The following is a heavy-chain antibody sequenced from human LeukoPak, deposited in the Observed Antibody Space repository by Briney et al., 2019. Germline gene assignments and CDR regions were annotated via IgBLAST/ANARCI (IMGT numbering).Heavy chain of an antibody. CDR1: GFTFSSYV. CDR2: ISSDGSNK. CDR3: ASKWYCGGDCYYQIDH. Sequence: PGGSLRLSCAASGFTFSSYVMHWVRQAPGKGLEWVALISSDGSNKYYADSVKGRFTISRDNSKNTLYLQMNSLRAEDTAVYYCASKWYCGGDCYYQIDHWGQGTLVTVSS. V-gene: IGHV3-30*03. D-gene: IGHD2-21*02. J-gene: IGHJ4*02.